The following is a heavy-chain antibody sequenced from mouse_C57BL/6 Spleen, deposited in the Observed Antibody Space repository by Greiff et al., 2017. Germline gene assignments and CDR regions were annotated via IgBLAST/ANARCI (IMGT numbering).Heavy chain of an antibody. CDR3: ARCGYYRYFDC. J-gene: IGHJ2*01. D-gene: IGHD2-3*01. CDR1: GYTFTSYG. Sequence: QVQLQQSGAELARPGASVKLSCTASGYTFTSYGISWVKQRTGQGLEWIGEIYPRSGNTYYNEKFKGKATLTADKSSSTAYMALRSLTSEDSAVYFCARCGYYRYFDCWGQGTTLTVSS. V-gene: IGHV1-81*01. CDR2: IYPRSGNT.